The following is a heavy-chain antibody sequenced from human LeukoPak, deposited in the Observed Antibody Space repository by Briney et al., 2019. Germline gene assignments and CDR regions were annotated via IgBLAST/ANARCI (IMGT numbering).Heavy chain of an antibody. D-gene: IGHD7-27*01. CDR2: IYYSGST. Sequence: SETLSLTCTVSGGSISSYYWSWIRQPPGKGLEWIGYIYYSGSTNYNPSLKSRVTISVDMSKNQFSLRLTSVTAADTAVYYCVKVGGTGHFDYWGQGALVTVSS. V-gene: IGHV4-59*01. CDR1: GGSISSYY. J-gene: IGHJ4*02. CDR3: VKVGGTGHFDY.